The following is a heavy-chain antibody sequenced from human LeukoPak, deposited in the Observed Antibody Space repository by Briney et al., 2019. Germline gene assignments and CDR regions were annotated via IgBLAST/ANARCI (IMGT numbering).Heavy chain of an antibody. V-gene: IGHV3-30*04. CDR2: ISYDGSNE. J-gene: IGHJ4*02. D-gene: IGHD6-6*01. CDR1: GFTFSSYV. CDR3: ARDKGTSYLLSLEH. Sequence: QPGGSLRLSCAASGFTFSSYVMHWVRQAPGKGLEWVAIISYDGSNEYYADSVKGRFTISRDNSKNTLYLQMNSLRAADTAVYYCARDKGTSYLLSLEHWGQGTLVTVSS.